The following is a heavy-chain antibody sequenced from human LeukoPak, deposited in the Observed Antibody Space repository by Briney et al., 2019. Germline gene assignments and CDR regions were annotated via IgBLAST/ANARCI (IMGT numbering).Heavy chain of an antibody. J-gene: IGHJ4*02. CDR3: ARDPLFDY. CDR1: GYTFTGYY. V-gene: IGHV1-18*04. Sequence: GASVKVSCKASGYTFTGYYMHWVRQAPGQGLEWMGWISAYNGNTNYAQTLQGRVTMTTDTSTSTAYMELRSLRADDTAVYYCARDPLFDYWGQGTLVTVSS. CDR2: ISAYNGNT.